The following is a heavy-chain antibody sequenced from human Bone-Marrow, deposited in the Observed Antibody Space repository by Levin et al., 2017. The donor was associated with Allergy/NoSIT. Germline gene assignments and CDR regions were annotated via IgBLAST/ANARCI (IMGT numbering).Heavy chain of an antibody. CDR2: IRSRHYGGTT. Sequence: PGESLKISCTASGFTVGDYAMSWFRQAPGKGLEWVGFIRSRHYGGTTDYAASVRGRFTISRDDSESIAYLQMNSLKTEDTAVYYCSRAPVHDILTGYAPPDNWGQGTLVTVSS. CDR1: GFTVGDYA. D-gene: IGHD3-9*01. J-gene: IGHJ4*02. V-gene: IGHV3-49*03. CDR3: SRAPVHDILTGYAPPDN.